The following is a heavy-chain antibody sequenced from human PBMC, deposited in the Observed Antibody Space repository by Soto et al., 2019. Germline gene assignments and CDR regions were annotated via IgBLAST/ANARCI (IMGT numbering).Heavy chain of an antibody. Sequence: SDTLSLTCAVYGGSFSGYYWSWIRQPPGKGLEWIGEINHSGSTNYNPSLKSRVTISVDTSKNQFSLKLSSVTAADTAVYYCARGKAPNYVWASYRIPQYRYYCMDVWGQGTTVTVSS. V-gene: IGHV4-34*01. CDR2: INHSGST. D-gene: IGHD3-16*02. J-gene: IGHJ6*02. CDR3: ARGKAPNYVWASYRIPQYRYYCMDV. CDR1: GGSFSGYY.